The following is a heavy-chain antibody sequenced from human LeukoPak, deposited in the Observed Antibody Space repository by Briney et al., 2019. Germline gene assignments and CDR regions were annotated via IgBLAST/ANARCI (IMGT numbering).Heavy chain of an antibody. CDR3: ARSAAARRGLYFDY. D-gene: IGHD6-6*01. V-gene: IGHV5-51*01. CDR1: GFTFSSYW. J-gene: IGHJ4*02. CDR2: IYPGDSDT. Sequence: GESLEISCTGSGFTFSSYWIGWVRQMPGKGLEWMGIIYPGDSDTRYSPSFQGQVTISADNSITTAYLQWSSLKASDTAMYYCARSAAARRGLYFDYWGQGTLVTISS.